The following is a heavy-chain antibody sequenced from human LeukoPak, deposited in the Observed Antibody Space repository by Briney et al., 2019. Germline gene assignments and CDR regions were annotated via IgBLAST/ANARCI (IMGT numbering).Heavy chain of an antibody. J-gene: IGHJ4*02. Sequence: PGGSLRLSCAASGFTFSSYGMPWVRQAPGKGLEWVAVISYDGSNKYYADSVKGRFTISRDNSKNTLYLQMNSLRAEDTAVYHCAKDWHHMVRGVIATYYFDYWGQGTLVTVSS. D-gene: IGHD3-10*01. CDR2: ISYDGSNK. V-gene: IGHV3-30*18. CDR3: AKDWHHMVRGVIATYYFDY. CDR1: GFTFSSYG.